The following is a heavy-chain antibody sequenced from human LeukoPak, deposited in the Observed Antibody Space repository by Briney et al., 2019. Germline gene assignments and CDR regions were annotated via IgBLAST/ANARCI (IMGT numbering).Heavy chain of an antibody. CDR2: TYYRSKWYN. Sequence: SQTLSLTFAISGDSVSINSAAWNWIRQSPSRGLEWLGRTYYRSKWYNDYAVSVKSRITINPDTSKNQFSLQLNSVTPEDTAVYYCASDGVDKSGYSFDYWGQGTLVTVSS. V-gene: IGHV6-1*01. D-gene: IGHD5-12*01. CDR1: GDSVSINSAA. J-gene: IGHJ4*02. CDR3: ASDGVDKSGYSFDY.